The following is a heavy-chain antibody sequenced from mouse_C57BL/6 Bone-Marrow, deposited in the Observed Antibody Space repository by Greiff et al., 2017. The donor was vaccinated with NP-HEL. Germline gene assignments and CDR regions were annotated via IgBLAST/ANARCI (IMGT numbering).Heavy chain of an antibody. Sequence: EVQLVESGAELVRPGASVKLSCTASGFNIKDDYMHWVKQRPVQGLEWIGWIDPENGDTEYASKFQGKATITADTSSNTAYLQLSSLTSEDTAVYYCTTVITTVYWGQGTTLTVSS. D-gene: IGHD1-1*01. CDR3: TTVITTVY. J-gene: IGHJ2*01. CDR1: GFNIKDDY. V-gene: IGHV14-4*01. CDR2: IDPENGDT.